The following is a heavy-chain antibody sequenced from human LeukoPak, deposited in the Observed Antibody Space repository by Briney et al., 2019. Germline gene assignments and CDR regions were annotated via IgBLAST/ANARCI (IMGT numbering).Heavy chain of an antibody. D-gene: IGHD6-19*01. V-gene: IGHV1-18*01. J-gene: IGHJ6*02. CDR2: ISAYNGNT. CDR3: ARAGIAVAGTGTYYYGMDV. CDR1: GYTFTSYG. Sequence: GASVKVSCKASGYTFTSYGISWVRQAPGQGLEWMGWISAYNGNTNYAQKLQGRATMTTDTSTSTPYMELRSLRSDDTAVYYCARAGIAVAGTGTYYYGMDVWGQGTTVTVSS.